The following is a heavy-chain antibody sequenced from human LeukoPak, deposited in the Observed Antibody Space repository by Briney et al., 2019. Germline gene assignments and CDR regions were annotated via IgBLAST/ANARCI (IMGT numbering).Heavy chain of an antibody. Sequence: ASVKVSCKASGYTFTSYGISWVRQAPGQGLEWMGWISAYNGNTNYAQKLQGRVTMTTDTSTSTAYMELRSLRSDDTAVYYCARVGNYYDSSGLAFDIWGQGTVVTVSS. J-gene: IGHJ3*02. CDR2: ISAYNGNT. V-gene: IGHV1-18*01. CDR1: GYTFTSYG. D-gene: IGHD3-22*01. CDR3: ARVGNYYDSSGLAFDI.